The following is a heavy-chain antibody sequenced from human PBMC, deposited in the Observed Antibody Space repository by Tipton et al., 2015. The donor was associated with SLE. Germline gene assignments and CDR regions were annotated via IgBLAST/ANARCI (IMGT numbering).Heavy chain of an antibody. CDR3: ARRHYSGPFDH. J-gene: IGHJ4*02. D-gene: IGHD1-26*01. CDR2: IYYSGST. V-gene: IGHV4-31*03. Sequence: TLSLTCTVSGGSISSGGYYWSWIRQHPGKGLEWIGYIYYSGSTYYNPSLKSRVTISVDTSKNQFSLKLSSVTAADTAVYYCARRHYSGPFDHWGQGTLVTVSS. CDR1: GGSISSGGYY.